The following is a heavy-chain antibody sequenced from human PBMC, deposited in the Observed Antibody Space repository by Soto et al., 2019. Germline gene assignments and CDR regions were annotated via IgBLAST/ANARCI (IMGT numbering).Heavy chain of an antibody. CDR1: GGTFSSYT. Sequence: GASVKVSCKASGGTFSSYTISWVRQAPGQGLEWMGRIIPILGIANYAQKFQGRVTITADKSTSTAYMELSSLRSEDTAVYYCASNIWGSYRQASSFDYWGQGTLVTVSS. CDR2: IIPILGIA. V-gene: IGHV1-69*02. CDR3: ASNIWGSYRQASSFDY. D-gene: IGHD3-16*02. J-gene: IGHJ4*02.